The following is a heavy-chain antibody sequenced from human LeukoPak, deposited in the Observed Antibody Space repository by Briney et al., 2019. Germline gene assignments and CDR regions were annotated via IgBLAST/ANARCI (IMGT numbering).Heavy chain of an antibody. J-gene: IGHJ6*03. CDR2: INHSGST. CDR3: ARDTFGSSTTDYYYYMDV. D-gene: IGHD6-6*01. V-gene: IGHV4-34*01. CDR1: GGSFSGYY. Sequence: SETLSLTCAVYGGSFSGYYWSWIRQPPGKGLEWIGEINHSGSTYYNPSLKSRVTISVDTSKNQLSLKLSSVTAADTAVYYCARDTFGSSTTDYYYYMDVWGKGTTVTVSS.